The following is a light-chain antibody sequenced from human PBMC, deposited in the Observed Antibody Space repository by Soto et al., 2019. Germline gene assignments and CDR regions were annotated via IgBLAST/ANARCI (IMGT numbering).Light chain of an antibody. Sequence: RVMTQAPDTLAVSAGERATLSCRASETVRSNLAWYQQKPGQAPRLLIYGASTRATGIPARFSGSGSGTEFTLTISSLQSEDFAVYYCQQYNNWPPWTLGQGTKVDI. V-gene: IGKV3-15*01. J-gene: IGKJ1*01. CDR1: ETVRSN. CDR2: GAS. CDR3: QQYNNWPPWT.